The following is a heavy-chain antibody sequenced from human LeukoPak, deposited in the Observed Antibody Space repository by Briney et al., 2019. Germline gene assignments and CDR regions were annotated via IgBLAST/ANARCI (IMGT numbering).Heavy chain of an antibody. Sequence: GGSLRLSCAASGFTFNAYSMNWVRQAPGKGLEWLSYISSGSSTIYYADSVKGRFTVSRDNAKETLYLQLDSLRGEDTAIYYCARDGASLVVLPGDHWGQGTLVTVSS. J-gene: IGHJ4*02. D-gene: IGHD2-2*01. CDR1: GFTFNAYS. CDR3: ARDGASLVVLPGDH. CDR2: ISSGSSTI. V-gene: IGHV3-48*04.